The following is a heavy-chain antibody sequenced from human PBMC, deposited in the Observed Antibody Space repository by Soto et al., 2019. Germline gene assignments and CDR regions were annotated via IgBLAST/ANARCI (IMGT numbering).Heavy chain of an antibody. CDR2: INPKSGLT. Sequence: QVQLVQSGAEAKKPGASVKVSCKASGYTFTDYYIHWVRLAPRQGLDWMGWINPKSGLTSHAQNFRGRVTMTRDTSISTVYMELNRLTSDDRAIYYCARRDRSGSFDYWGQGTQVTVSS. CDR1: GYTFTDYY. CDR3: ARRDRSGSFDY. D-gene: IGHD5-12*01. V-gene: IGHV1-2*02. J-gene: IGHJ4*02.